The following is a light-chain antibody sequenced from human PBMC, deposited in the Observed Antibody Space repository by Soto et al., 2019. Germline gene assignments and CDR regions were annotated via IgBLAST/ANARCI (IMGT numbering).Light chain of an antibody. Sequence: QSVLTQPPSASGSPGQSVTISCTGTGSDVGGYNYVSWFQQHPGKAPKLIIHEVNQRPSGVPDRFSGSRPGNTASLTVSGLQAEDEGTYYCSSYGGYNNVVFGTGTKVTVL. CDR3: SSYGGYNNVV. V-gene: IGLV2-8*01. CDR2: EVN. CDR1: GSDVGGYNY. J-gene: IGLJ1*01.